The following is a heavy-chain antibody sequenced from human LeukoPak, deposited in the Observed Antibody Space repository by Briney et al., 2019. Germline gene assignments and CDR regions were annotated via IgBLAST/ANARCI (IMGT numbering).Heavy chain of an antibody. V-gene: IGHV3-33*08. Sequence: GGSLRLSCAAFGFTFSTYGMHWVRQAPGKGLEWVAVIWYDGSNKYYADSLKGRFTISRDNSKNTLYLQMNSLRAEDTAVYYCAREVRANDAFDIWGQGTMVTVSS. CDR1: GFTFSTYG. CDR3: AREVRANDAFDI. CDR2: IWYDGSNK. D-gene: IGHD1-26*01. J-gene: IGHJ3*02.